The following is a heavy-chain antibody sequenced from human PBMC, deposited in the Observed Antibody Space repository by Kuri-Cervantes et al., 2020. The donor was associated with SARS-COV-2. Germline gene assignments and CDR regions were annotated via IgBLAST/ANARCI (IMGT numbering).Heavy chain of an antibody. V-gene: IGHV4-38-2*01. D-gene: IGHD4-11*01. J-gene: IGHJ4*02. CDR1: GYSISSGYY. Sequence: SETLSLTCGVSGYSISSGYYWGWIRQPPGKGLEWIGSIYHNGATYYNPSLKTRLSISAGTSKNQFSLRLSSVTAADTAVYYCARHPYTVTTPIDYWGQGTLVTVSS. CDR2: IYHNGAT. CDR3: ARHPYTVTTPIDY.